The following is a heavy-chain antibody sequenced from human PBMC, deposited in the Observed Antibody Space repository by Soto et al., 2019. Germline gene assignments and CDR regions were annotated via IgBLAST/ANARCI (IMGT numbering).Heavy chain of an antibody. V-gene: IGHV1-3*01. CDR3: ARDRYSSSWYVDY. D-gene: IGHD6-13*01. CDR1: GYTLTIYA. Sequence: GASVKVSCKASGYTLTIYAMHWVRQAPGQRLEWMGWINAGNGNTKYSQKFQGRVTMTTDTSTSTAYMELRSLRSDDTAVYYCARDRYSSSWYVDYWGQGTLVTVSS. J-gene: IGHJ4*02. CDR2: INAGNGNT.